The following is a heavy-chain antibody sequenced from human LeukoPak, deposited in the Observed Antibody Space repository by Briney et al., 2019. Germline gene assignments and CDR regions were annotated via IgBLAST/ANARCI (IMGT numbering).Heavy chain of an antibody. D-gene: IGHD6-13*01. J-gene: IGHJ4*02. CDR3: ASSTRGHKIAAAGLDY. CDR2: ISSSGSTI. Sequence: PGGSLRLSCAASGFTFSSYEMNWVRQAPGKGLEWVSYISSSGSTIYYADSVKGRFTISRDNAKNSLYLQMNSLRAEDTAVYYCASSTRGHKIAAAGLDYWGQGTLVTVSS. V-gene: IGHV3-48*03. CDR1: GFTFSSYE.